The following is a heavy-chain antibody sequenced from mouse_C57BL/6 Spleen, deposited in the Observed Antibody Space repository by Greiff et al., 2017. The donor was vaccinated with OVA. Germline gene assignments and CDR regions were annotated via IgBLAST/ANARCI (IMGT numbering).Heavy chain of an antibody. CDR1: GYAFSSYW. D-gene: IGHD2-3*01. CDR2: IYPGDGDT. Sequence: QVQLQQSGAELVKPGASVKISCKASGYAFSSYWMNWVKQRPGKGLEWIGKIYPGDGDTNYNGKFKGKATLTADKSSSTAYMQLSSLTYEDSAVYCCARWGLLTSMDYWGQGTSVTVSS. J-gene: IGHJ4*01. CDR3: ARWGLLTSMDY. V-gene: IGHV1-80*01.